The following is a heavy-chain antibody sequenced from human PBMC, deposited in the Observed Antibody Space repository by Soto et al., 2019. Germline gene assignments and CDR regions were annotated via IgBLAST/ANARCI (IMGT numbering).Heavy chain of an antibody. J-gene: IGHJ4*02. V-gene: IGHV2-5*02. CDR3: AHRFDWYYFNF. Sequence: QITLKESGPTLVKPTQTLTLTCTFSGFSLKTNEVGVGWIRQPPGKALEWLALIYWDDDKRYSPSLKSRLTITKDTSKHQLVLTMTNMDPVDTATYYCAHRFDWYYFNFWGQGTLVTVSS. CDR1: GFSLKTNEVG. CDR2: IYWDDDK. D-gene: IGHD3-9*01.